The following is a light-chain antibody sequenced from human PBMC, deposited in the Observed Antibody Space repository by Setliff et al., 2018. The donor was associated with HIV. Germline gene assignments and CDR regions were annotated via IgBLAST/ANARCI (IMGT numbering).Light chain of an antibody. CDR2: VEVGGTY. CDR1: GRHRYQI. J-gene: IGLJ3*02. CDR3: ETWDSNTLV. V-gene: IGLV4-60*03. Sequence: QPVLAQSSSAPASLGSSVKLTCTLSGRHRYQIVTWLQQRPGTAPRFLMKVEVGGTYTKAGGVPDRFSGSSSGAERHLTISNLQSEDEADYYCETWDSNTLVFAGGTKVTVL.